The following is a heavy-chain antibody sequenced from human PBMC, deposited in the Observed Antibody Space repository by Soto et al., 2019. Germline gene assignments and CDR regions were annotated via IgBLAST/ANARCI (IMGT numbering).Heavy chain of an antibody. CDR2: IIPIFGTA. V-gene: IGHV1-69*12. Sequence: QVQLVQSGAEVKKPGSSVKVSCKASGGTFSSYAISWVRQAPGQGLEWMGGIIPIFGTANYAQKFQGRVTITADESTSTADMELSSLRSEDTAVYYCARGTIAAAGTRNYYYYGMDVWGQGTTVTVSS. CDR1: GGTFSSYA. D-gene: IGHD6-13*01. J-gene: IGHJ6*02. CDR3: ARGTIAAAGTRNYYYYGMDV.